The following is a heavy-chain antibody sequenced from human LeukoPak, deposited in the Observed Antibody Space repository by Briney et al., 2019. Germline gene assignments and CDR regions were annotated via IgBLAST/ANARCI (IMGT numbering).Heavy chain of an antibody. J-gene: IGHJ6*02. D-gene: IGHD3-3*01. CDR2: MNPNSGNT. CDR3: ARGALTIFGVVTPLGMDV. V-gene: IGHV1-8*01. CDR1: GYTFTSYD. Sequence: GASVKVSCKASGYTFTSYDINRVRQATGQGLEWMGWMNPNSGNTGYAQKFQGRVTMTRNTSISTAYMELSSLRSEDTAVYYCARGALTIFGVVTPLGMDVWGQGTTVTVSS.